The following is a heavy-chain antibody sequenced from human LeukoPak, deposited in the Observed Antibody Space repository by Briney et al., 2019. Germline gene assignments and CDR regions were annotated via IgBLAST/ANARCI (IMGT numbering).Heavy chain of an antibody. J-gene: IGHJ4*02. D-gene: IGHD3-22*01. CDR1: GGSLCSYY. CDR3: ARDDPHYDSSGYYGVFDY. V-gene: IGHV4-4*07. CDR2: IYISGST. Sequence: SVTLSLTCTVSGGSLCSYYWLWIRQPAGKGLEWIRRIYISGSTNYNPSLKCRVTMSADTSKNQFSLKLSSVTGADTAVYYCARDDPHYDSSGYYGVFDYWGQGTLVTVSS.